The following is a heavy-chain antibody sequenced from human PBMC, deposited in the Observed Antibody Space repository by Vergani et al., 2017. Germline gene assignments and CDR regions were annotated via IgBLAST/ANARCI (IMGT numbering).Heavy chain of an antibody. J-gene: IGHJ5*02. CDR2: TYYRSKWYN. D-gene: IGHD6-13*01. CDR3: ARDNPGYSSSLDWFDP. CDR1: GDSVSRNSAA. Sequence: QVQLQQSGPGLVKPSQTLSLTCAISGDSVSRNSAAWHWIRQSPSRGLEWLGRTYYRSKWYNDYAVSVKSRLTINQDTSKNQFSLQLNSVTPEDTAVYYCARDNPGYSSSLDWFDPWGQGTLVTVSS. V-gene: IGHV6-1*01.